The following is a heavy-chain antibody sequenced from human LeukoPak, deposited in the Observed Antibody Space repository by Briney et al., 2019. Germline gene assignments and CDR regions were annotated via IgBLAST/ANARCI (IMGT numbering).Heavy chain of an antibody. CDR3: AKEGLGYSSGWGGYFDY. J-gene: IGHJ4*02. V-gene: IGHV3-23*01. CDR2: ISGSGGLT. Sequence: GSLRLSCEASGFTFSSYAMSWVRQAPGKGLEWVSTISGSGGLTYYADSVKGRFTISRDNSKNTLFLQVNSLRAEDTAVYYCAKEGLGYSSGWGGYFDYWGQGTLVTVSS. CDR1: GFTFSSYA. D-gene: IGHD6-19*01.